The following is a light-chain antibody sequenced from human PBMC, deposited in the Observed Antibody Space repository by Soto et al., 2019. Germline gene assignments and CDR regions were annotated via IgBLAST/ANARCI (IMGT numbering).Light chain of an antibody. Sequence: ENVLTQSPGTLSLSPGERATLSCRASQSVSSNYLAWYQQKPGQAPRLLIHDAFMRATGIPDRFSGSGSGTDFTLTISSLQSEDFAVYYCQQYNNWPWTFGQGTKVDIK. CDR2: DAF. CDR3: QQYNNWPWT. J-gene: IGKJ1*01. CDR1: QSVSSNY. V-gene: IGKV3D-20*02.